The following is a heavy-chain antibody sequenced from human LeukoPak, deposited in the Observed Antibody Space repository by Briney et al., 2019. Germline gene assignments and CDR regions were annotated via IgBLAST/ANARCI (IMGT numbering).Heavy chain of an antibody. V-gene: IGHV4-39*01. CDR2: IYYSGST. CDR3: ARQGTGRFLEWLLSWFDP. CDR1: GGSISSSSYY. D-gene: IGHD3-3*01. Sequence: SETLSLTCTVSGGSISSSSYYWGWIRQPPGKGLEWIGSIYYSGSTYYNPSLKSRVTISVDTSKNQFSLKLSSVTAADTAVYYCARQGTGRFLEWLLSWFDPWGQGTLVTVSS. J-gene: IGHJ5*02.